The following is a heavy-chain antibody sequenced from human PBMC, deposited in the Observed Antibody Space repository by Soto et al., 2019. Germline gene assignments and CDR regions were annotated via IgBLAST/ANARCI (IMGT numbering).Heavy chain of an antibody. Sequence: KPSETLSLTCTVSGGSISSSSYYWGWIRQPPGKGLEWIGSIYYSGSTYYNPSLKSRVTISVDTSKNQFSLKLSSVTAADTAVYYCAREPAVPTTSDYRGQATLVTVSS. CDR3: AREPAVPTTSDY. CDR2: IYYSGST. J-gene: IGHJ4*02. D-gene: IGHD4-17*01. V-gene: IGHV4-39*02. CDR1: GGSISSSSYY.